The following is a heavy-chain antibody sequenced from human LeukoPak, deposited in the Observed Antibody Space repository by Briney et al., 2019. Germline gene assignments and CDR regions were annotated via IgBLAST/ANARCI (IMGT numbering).Heavy chain of an antibody. CDR1: GFTFSSSA. CDR3: AKHDYYDSSGYLDY. V-gene: IGHV3-23*01. J-gene: IGHJ4*02. CDR2: ISASGGST. Sequence: GGSLRLSCAASGFTFSSSAMSWVRQVPGKGLEWVSGISASGGSTNYADSVKGRFTISRDNSKNTLYLQMNSLRAEDTAVYYCAKHDYYDSSGYLDYWGQGTLVTVSS. D-gene: IGHD3-22*01.